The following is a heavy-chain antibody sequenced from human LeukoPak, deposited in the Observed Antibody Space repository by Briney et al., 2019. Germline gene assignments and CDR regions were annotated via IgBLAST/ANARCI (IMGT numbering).Heavy chain of an antibody. CDR1: GFTFSSYA. J-gene: IGHJ4*02. Sequence: PGGSPRLSCAASGFTFSSYAMSWVRQAPGKGLEWVSAISGSGGSTYYADSVKGRFTISRDNSKNTLYLQMNSLRAEDTAVYYCAKLEYSSSWTGGFDYWGQGTPVTDSS. V-gene: IGHV3-23*01. CDR3: AKLEYSSSWTGGFDY. CDR2: ISGSGGST. D-gene: IGHD6-13*01.